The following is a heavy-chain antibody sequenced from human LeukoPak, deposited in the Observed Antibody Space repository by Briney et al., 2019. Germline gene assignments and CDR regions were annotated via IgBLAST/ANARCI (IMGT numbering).Heavy chain of an antibody. V-gene: IGHV1-18*01. D-gene: IGHD6-19*01. CDR3: ARYAYEIAVADLYYFDY. J-gene: IGHJ4*02. CDR1: GYTFTSYG. Sequence: ASVKVSCKASGYTFTSYGISWVRQAPGQGLEWMGWISAYNGNTNYAQKLQGRVTMTTDTSTSTAYMELRSLRSDDTAVYYCARYAYEIAVADLYYFDYWGQGTLVTVSS. CDR2: ISAYNGNT.